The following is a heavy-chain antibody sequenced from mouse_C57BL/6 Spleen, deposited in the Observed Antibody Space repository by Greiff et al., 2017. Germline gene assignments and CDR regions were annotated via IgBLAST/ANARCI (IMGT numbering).Heavy chain of an antibody. CDR2: IHPNSGST. J-gene: IGHJ4*01. CDR1: GYTFTSYW. D-gene: IGHD3-1*01. CDR3: ARFGDYAMDY. V-gene: IGHV1-64*01. Sequence: QVQLQQPGAELVKPGASVKLSCKASGYTFTSYWMHWVKQRPGQGLEWIGMIHPNSGSTNYNEKFKSKATLTVDKSSSTSYMQLSSLTSEDSAVYYCARFGDYAMDYWGQGTSVTVSS.